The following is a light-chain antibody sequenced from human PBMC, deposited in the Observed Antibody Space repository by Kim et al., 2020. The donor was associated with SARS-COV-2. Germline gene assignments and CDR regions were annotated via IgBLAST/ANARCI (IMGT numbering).Light chain of an antibody. J-gene: IGLJ3*02. CDR2: DVS. CDR3: SSYTRSSSFG. Sequence: QSASVSGSPGQSITFSCTGSSGDIGAYNFVSWYQQHPGKAPKLMIYDVSKRPSGVSDRFSGSKSGNTASLTISGLQAEDEAYYYCSSYTRSSSFGFGGGTQLTVL. CDR1: SGDIGAYNF. V-gene: IGLV2-14*01.